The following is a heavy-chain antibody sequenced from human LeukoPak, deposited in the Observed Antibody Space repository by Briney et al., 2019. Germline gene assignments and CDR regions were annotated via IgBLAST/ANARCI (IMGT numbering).Heavy chain of an antibody. J-gene: IGHJ5*02. Sequence: SVKVSCKASGGTFSSYAISWVRQAPGQGLEWMGGIIPIFGTANYAQKFQGRVTITTDESTSTAYMEMSSLRSEDTAVYYCARVRYYDFWSGYYTNWFDPWGQGTLVTVSS. CDR2: IIPIFGTA. CDR1: GGTFSSYA. D-gene: IGHD3-3*01. CDR3: ARVRYYDFWSGYYTNWFDP. V-gene: IGHV1-69*05.